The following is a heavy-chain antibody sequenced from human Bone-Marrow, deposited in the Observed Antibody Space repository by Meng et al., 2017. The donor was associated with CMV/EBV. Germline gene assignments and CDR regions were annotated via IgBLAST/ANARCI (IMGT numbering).Heavy chain of an antibody. D-gene: IGHD2-15*01. CDR1: GLTFSSYW. V-gene: IGHV3-7*01. CDR2: IKQDGGEK. J-gene: IGHJ4*02. CDR3: ARPYPGGGWVPGY. Sequence: GESLKISCAASGLTFSSYWMSWVRQAPGKGLEWVANIKQDGGEKYYVDSVKGRFTISRDNSKNTLYLQMNSLRAEDTAVYYCARPYPGGGWVPGYWGQGTLVTVSS.